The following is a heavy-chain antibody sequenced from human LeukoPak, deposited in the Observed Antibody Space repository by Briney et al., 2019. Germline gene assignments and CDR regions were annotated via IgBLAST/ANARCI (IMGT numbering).Heavy chain of an antibody. Sequence: SQTLSLTRTVSGGSISSGGYYWSWIRQHPGKGLEWIGYIYYSGSTYYNPSLKSRVTISVDTSKNQFSLKLSSVTAADTAVYYCARSRYSSGWYYWGQGTLVTVSS. CDR2: IYYSGST. V-gene: IGHV4-31*03. CDR1: GGSISSGGYY. D-gene: IGHD6-19*01. J-gene: IGHJ4*02. CDR3: ARSRYSSGWYY.